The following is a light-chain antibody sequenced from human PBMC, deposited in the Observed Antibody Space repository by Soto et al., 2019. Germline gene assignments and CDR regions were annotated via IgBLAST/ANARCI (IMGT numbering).Light chain of an antibody. CDR1: QDIRNN. CDR2: AAS. Sequence: DIQMTQSPSSLSASVGDRVTIICRASQDIRNNLGWFQQKPGKAPKRLIYAASSLESVVPSRFSVSGSGTEFTLTISSLQPEDFASYYCLQHNSFPYTFGQGTKLETK. V-gene: IGKV1-17*01. J-gene: IGKJ2*01. CDR3: LQHNSFPYT.